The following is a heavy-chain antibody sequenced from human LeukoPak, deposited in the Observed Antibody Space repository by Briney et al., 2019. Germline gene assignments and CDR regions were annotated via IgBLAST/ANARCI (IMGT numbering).Heavy chain of an antibody. V-gene: IGHV1-69*13. CDR1: GVTFSSYA. J-gene: IGHJ6*03. CDR2: IIPIFGTA. Sequence: SVKVSCKASGVTFSSYAISWVRQAPGQGLEWMGGIIPIFGTANYAQKFQGRVTITADESTSTAYMELRSLRSDDTAVYYCASVVEQITMGRGAPPTWYYYMDVWGKGTTVTVSS. CDR3: ASVVEQITMGRGAPPTWYYYMDV. D-gene: IGHD3-10*01.